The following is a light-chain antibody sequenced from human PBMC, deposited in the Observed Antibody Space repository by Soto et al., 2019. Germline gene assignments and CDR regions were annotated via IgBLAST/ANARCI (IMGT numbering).Light chain of an antibody. J-gene: IGKJ1*01. Sequence: AILMTQSPSSLSASVGDSVTISCRASQGIRNDLAWYQQKPGKAPKLLIFAASNLQSGVPSRFSGSGSGTDFTLTISRMQPEDLATYDCLQLYNFSWTVGQGTKGDIK. V-gene: IGKV1-6*01. CDR2: AAS. CDR3: LQLYNFSWT. CDR1: QGIRND.